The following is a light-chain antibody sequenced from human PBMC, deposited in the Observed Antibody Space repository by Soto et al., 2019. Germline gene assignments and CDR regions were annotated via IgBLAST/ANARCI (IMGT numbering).Light chain of an antibody. J-gene: IGLJ1*01. Sequence: QSVLTQPPSASGTPGQWVTISCSGSSSNIGSNTVNWYQQLPGTGPKLLIYSHNQRPSGVPDRFSGSKSGTSASLAISGLQSEYDDDYYCAAWDDGLNGYVFGTGTKLTVL. CDR1: SSNIGSNT. CDR3: AAWDDGLNGYV. V-gene: IGLV1-44*01. CDR2: SHN.